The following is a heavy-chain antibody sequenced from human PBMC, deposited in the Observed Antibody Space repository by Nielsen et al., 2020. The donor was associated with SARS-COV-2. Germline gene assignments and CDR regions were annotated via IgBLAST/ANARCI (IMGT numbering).Heavy chain of an antibody. J-gene: IGHJ6*03. Sequence: ASVKVSCKTSGYTFTKYAVHWVRQAPGQGLEWMGWINAGNRNTKYSQKFQGRVTITGDTSASTAYMELSNLRSEDTAVYYCTRGFGLRGVYYMDVWGKGTTVTVSS. CDR3: TRGFGLRGVYYMDV. D-gene: IGHD3/OR15-3a*01. CDR2: INAGNRNT. V-gene: IGHV1-3*01. CDR1: GYTFTKYA.